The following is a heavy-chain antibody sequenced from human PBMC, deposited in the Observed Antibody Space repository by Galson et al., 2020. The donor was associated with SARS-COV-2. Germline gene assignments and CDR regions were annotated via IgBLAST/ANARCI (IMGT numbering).Heavy chain of an antibody. D-gene: IGHD2-2*01. CDR1: GGSFKNYY. CDR3: VRGAEERRIIVVVPYYYTYMDV. Sequence: SETLSLTCAVYGGSFKNYYWTWIPQSPGKDLQWIGEINHRGSTHYHPSLQGRVAMSGDTSKNQFSLRLSSVTAADTAVYYCVRGAEERRIIVVVPYYYTYMDVWGGGTAVTVSS. V-gene: IGHV4-34*01. CDR2: INHRGST. J-gene: IGHJ6*03.